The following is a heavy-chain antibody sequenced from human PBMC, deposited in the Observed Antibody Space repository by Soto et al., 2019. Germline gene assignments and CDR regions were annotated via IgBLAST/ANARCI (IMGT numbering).Heavy chain of an antibody. CDR2: INPSGGST. CDR1: GYTFTSYY. D-gene: IGHD5-12*01. J-gene: IGHJ4*02. Sequence: QVQLVQPGAEVKKPGASVKVSCKASGYTFTSYYMHWVRQTPGQGLEWMGIINPSGGSTSYAQKFQGRVTMTRDTSTSTVYVELSSLRSEDTAVYYCARGGRDGYLFDYWGQGTLVTVSS. CDR3: ARGGRDGYLFDY. V-gene: IGHV1-46*01.